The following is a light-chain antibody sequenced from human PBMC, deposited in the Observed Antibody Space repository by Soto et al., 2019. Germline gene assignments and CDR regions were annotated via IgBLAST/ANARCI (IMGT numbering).Light chain of an antibody. J-gene: IGKJ4*01. CDR2: NAY. V-gene: IGKV3-15*01. CDR1: QGVATT. Sequence: EIVMTQSPASLSVSPGESVTLSCRASQGVATTLAWYRQQPGQAPRLLIYNAYIRASGVPARFSGSGSGTEFTLTISSLQSEDFAVYYCQHYKTWPLAFGGGTKV. CDR3: QHYKTWPLA.